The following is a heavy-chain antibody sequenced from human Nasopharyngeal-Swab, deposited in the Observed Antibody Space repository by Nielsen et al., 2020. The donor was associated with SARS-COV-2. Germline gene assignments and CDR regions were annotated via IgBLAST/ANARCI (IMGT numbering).Heavy chain of an antibody. CDR2: ISSSGNTM. J-gene: IGHJ4*02. Sequence: GESLKISCAASGFTFSSSEMTWARQAPGKGPEWVSYISSSGNTMYYADSVKGRFTISRDNAKNSLYLQMNSLRAEDTAVYYCARGPGGSYFDSWGQGTLVTVSS. V-gene: IGHV3-48*03. CDR3: ARGPGGSYFDS. CDR1: GFTFSSSE. D-gene: IGHD1-26*01.